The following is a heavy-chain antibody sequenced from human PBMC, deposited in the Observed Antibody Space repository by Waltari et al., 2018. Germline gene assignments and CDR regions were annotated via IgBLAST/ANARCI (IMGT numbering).Heavy chain of an antibody. D-gene: IGHD3-10*01. CDR3: ARDRAAFDI. CDR1: GFTFSDYA. Sequence: QVQLAESGGGVVQPGGSLRLSCAASGFTFSDYAMHWVRQAPGKGLEWVTLITYDGSNKYYADSVKGRFTISRDDSKNTLHLQMNSLRDEDTAVYYCARDRAAFDIWGQGTMVTVSS. J-gene: IGHJ3*02. CDR2: ITYDGSNK. V-gene: IGHV3-30*02.